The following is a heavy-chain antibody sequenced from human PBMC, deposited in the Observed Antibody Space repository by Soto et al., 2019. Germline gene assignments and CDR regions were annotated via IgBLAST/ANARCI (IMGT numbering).Heavy chain of an antibody. J-gene: IGHJ3*02. CDR2: IWYDGSNK. CDR3: ARSYCSGGSCYNHDVFDI. Sequence: QVQLVESGGGVVQPGRSLRLSCAASGFTFSSYGMHWVRQAPGKGLEWVAVIWYDGSNKYYADSVKGRFTISRDNSKNTLYLQMNSLRAEDTAVYYCARSYCSGGSCYNHDVFDIWGQGTMVTVSS. D-gene: IGHD2-15*01. V-gene: IGHV3-33*01. CDR1: GFTFSSYG.